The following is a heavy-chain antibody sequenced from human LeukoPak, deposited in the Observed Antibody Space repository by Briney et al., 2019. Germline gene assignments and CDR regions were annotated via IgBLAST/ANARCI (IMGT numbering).Heavy chain of an antibody. V-gene: IGHV1-69*02. D-gene: IGHD5-18*01. CDR3: ARGGYSYGYGED. J-gene: IGHJ4*02. Sequence: SVKVSCKASGGTFSSYTISWVRQAPGQGLEWMGRIIPILGIANYAQKFQGRVTITADKSASTAYMELSSLRSEDTAVYYCARGGYSYGYGEDWGQGTLVTVSS. CDR2: IIPILGIA. CDR1: GGTFSSYT.